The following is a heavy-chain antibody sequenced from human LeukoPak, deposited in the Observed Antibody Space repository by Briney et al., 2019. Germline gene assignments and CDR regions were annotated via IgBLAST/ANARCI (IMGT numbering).Heavy chain of an antibody. CDR3: AKDFYYASSEYWVNYFDD. D-gene: IGHD3-22*01. V-gene: IGHV3-23*01. CDR2: INGRGVLT. Sequence: GGSLRLSCAASGFTFSSYAMSWVRQAPGKGLEWVSGINGRGVLTFYADSVKGRFTVSRDNSNNVLYLQMNSLRAEDTALYYCAKDFYYASSEYWVNYFDDWGQGILVTVSS. J-gene: IGHJ4*02. CDR1: GFTFSSYA.